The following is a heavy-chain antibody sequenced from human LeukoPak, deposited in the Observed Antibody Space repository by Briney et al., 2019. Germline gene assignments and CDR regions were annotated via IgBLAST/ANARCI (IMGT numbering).Heavy chain of an antibody. D-gene: IGHD4-23*01. CDR3: AKDLVAGGNVPFDY. CDR1: GFTFSSYA. J-gene: IGHJ4*02. V-gene: IGHV3-23*01. CDR2: ISGSGGST. Sequence: GGSLRLSCAASGFTFSSYAMSWVRQAPGKGLEWVSVISGSGGSTYYADSVKGRFTISRDNSKNTLYLQMNSLRAGDTAVYYCAKDLVAGGNVPFDYWGQGTLVTVSS.